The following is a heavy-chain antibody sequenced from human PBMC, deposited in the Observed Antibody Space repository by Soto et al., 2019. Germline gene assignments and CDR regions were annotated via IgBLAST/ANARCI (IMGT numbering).Heavy chain of an antibody. CDR2: ISYDGVNT. D-gene: IGHD6-19*01. V-gene: IGHV3-30*18. CDR3: AKARYASGWSGLDT. J-gene: IGHJ5*02. CDR1: RFNFSAYG. Sequence: GGSLRLSCAASRFNFSAYGMHWVRQAPGKGLEWVAGISYDGVNTFYSAPMKGRLTVSRDNAKNTFYLQMNSLRPADTALYYWAKARYASGWSGLDTWGQGALVTVSS.